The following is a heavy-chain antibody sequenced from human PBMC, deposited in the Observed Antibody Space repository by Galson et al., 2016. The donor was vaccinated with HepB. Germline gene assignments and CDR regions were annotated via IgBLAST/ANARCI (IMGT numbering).Heavy chain of an antibody. J-gene: IGHJ3*02. Sequence: ETLSLTCGVYGGSFTGYYCNWFRQPPGMGLEWIGEIHPSGSTSYNPSLGSRVTMSVDTSKNQFSLNLSRVTAADTAIYYCARSYGGYAFDIWGQGTMVTGSS. CDR1: GGSFTGYY. CDR3: ARSYGGYAFDI. CDR2: IHPSGST. V-gene: IGHV4-34*01. D-gene: IGHD4-23*01.